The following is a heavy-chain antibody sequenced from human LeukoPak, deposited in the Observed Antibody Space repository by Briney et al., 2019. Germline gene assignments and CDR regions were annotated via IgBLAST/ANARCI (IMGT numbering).Heavy chain of an antibody. Sequence: GGSLRLSCAASGFTFSSYAMSWVRQAPGKGLEWVSTISSSGGSTYYADSVKGRFTISRDNSKNTLYLQMNSLRAEDTALYYCAKAAKILTGYYKTADDPFDIWGQGTMVTVSS. V-gene: IGHV3-23*01. CDR2: ISSSGGST. CDR3: AKAAKILTGYYKTADDPFDI. D-gene: IGHD3-9*01. J-gene: IGHJ3*02. CDR1: GFTFSSYA.